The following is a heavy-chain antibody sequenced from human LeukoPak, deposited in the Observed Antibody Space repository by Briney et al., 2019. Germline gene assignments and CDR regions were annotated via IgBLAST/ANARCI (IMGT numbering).Heavy chain of an antibody. D-gene: IGHD1-26*01. CDR3: ARENSGSYREFDY. J-gene: IGHJ4*02. CDR1: GDSISSYY. V-gene: IGHV4-4*07. CDR2: IYPSGST. Sequence: PSETPSLTCTVPGDSISSYYWTWIRQPAGKGLEWIGRIYPSGSTNYNPSLKSRVTMSVDTSKNQFSLKLSSVTAADTAVYYCARENSGSYREFDYWGQGTLVTVSS.